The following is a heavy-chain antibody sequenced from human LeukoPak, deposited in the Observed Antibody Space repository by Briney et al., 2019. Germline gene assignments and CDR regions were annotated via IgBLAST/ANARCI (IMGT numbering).Heavy chain of an antibody. D-gene: IGHD2-21*02. CDR3: AKEGAYCGADCYSDYYFDL. Sequence: PGGSLRLSCAASGFTFSSYAMSWVRQAPGKGLEWVSAISGSGGSTYYADSVKGRFTISRDKSKNTLYLQMISLRAEDTAVYYCAKEGAYCGADCYSDYYFDLWGRGTLVTVSS. J-gene: IGHJ2*01. V-gene: IGHV3-23*01. CDR1: GFTFSSYA. CDR2: ISGSGGST.